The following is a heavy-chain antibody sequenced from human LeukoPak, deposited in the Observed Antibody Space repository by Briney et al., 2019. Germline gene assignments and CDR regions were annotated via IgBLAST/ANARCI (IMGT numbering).Heavy chain of an antibody. CDR1: GFTFDDYA. CDR3: AKEVGITGTSDY. D-gene: IGHD1-20*01. Sequence: GSLRLSCAASGFTFDDYAMHWVRQAPGKGLEWVSLISGDGGSTYYADSVKGRFTISRDNSKNSLYLQMNSLRTEDTALYYCAKEVGITGTSDYWGQGTLVTVSS. J-gene: IGHJ4*02. CDR2: ISGDGGST. V-gene: IGHV3-43*02.